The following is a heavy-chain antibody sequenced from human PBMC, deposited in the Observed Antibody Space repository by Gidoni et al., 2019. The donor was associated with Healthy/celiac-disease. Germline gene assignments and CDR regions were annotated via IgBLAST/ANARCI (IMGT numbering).Heavy chain of an antibody. Sequence: EVQLLEAGGGWVQPGGSLRLPCAASRFTFSRYAMSWVRQAPGKGLESVSAISGSGGSTSYADSVKGRFTISRDNSNTTLYLQMNSLRAEDTAVYYCATPHLYIVVVPAANFDYWGQGTLVTVSS. CDR2: ISGSGGST. CDR3: ATPHLYIVVVPAANFDY. V-gene: IGHV3-23*01. J-gene: IGHJ4*02. CDR1: RFTFSRYA. D-gene: IGHD2-2*01.